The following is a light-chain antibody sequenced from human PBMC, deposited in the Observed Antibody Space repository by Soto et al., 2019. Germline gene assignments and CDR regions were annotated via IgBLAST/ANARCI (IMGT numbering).Light chain of an antibody. Sequence: DIQMTQSPSPLSASVGDRVTITCQASQDVSTYLNWYQHKPGTPPKLVIYDVSNLEPGVPSRFSGSGSGTDFAFTISSLHPEDIATYYCQQYASLPLTFGPDTRLDIK. J-gene: IGKJ5*01. V-gene: IGKV1-33*01. CDR2: DVS. CDR1: QDVSTY. CDR3: QQYASLPLT.